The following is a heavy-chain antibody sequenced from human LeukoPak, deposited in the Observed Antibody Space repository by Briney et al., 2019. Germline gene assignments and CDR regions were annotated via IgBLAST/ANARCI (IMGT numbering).Heavy chain of an antibody. CDR3: ARDRAYVNWYFDL. CDR1: GFTFSSYA. J-gene: IGHJ2*01. V-gene: IGHV3-30-3*01. Sequence: GRSLRLSCAASGFTFSSYAMHWVRQAPGKGLEWVAVISYDGSNKYYADSVKGRFTISRDNSKNTLYLQMNSLRAEDTAVYYCARDRAYVNWYFDLWGRGTLVTVSS. CDR2: ISYDGSNK. D-gene: IGHD3-16*01.